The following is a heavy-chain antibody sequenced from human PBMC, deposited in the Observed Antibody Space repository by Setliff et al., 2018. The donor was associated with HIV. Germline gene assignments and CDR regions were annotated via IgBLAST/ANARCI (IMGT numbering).Heavy chain of an antibody. CDR1: GGSISSSSYY. CDR2: IYYSGST. J-gene: IGHJ4*02. V-gene: IGHV4-39*07. Sequence: PSETLSLTCTVSGGSISSSSYYWGWIRQPPGKGLEWIGNIYYSGSTFYNPSLKSRVTIYVDTSKNQFSLKLSSVTAADTAVYYCTRGKSMPTLVTWGQGTLVTVSS. CDR3: TRGKSMPTLVT. D-gene: IGHD2-2*01.